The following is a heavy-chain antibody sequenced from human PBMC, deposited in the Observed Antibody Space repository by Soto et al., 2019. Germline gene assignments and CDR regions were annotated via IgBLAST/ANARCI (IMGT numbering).Heavy chain of an antibody. CDR3: AGGVYDSSGYYGYYFDY. CDR2: IYYSGST. CDR1: GGSISSYY. D-gene: IGHD3-22*01. J-gene: IGHJ4*02. Sequence: ASETLSLTCTVSGGSISSYYWSWIRQPPGKGLEWIGYIYYSGSTNYNPSLKSRVTISVDTSKNQFSLKLSSVTAADTAVYYCAGGVYDSSGYYGYYFDYWGQGTLVTVSS. V-gene: IGHV4-59*01.